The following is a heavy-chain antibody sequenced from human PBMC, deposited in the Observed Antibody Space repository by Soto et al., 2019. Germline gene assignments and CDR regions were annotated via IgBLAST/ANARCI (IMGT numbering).Heavy chain of an antibody. CDR1: GYSFTGYW. CDR2: IDPSDSYI. Sequence: PGESLKISCKGSGYSFTGYWIRWVRQMPGKGLVWMGRIDPSDSYINYSPSFQGHVTISADKSISTAYLQWSSLKASDTAMYYCARLPLAAAYSDANTWGQGTLVTVSS. D-gene: IGHD6-13*01. CDR3: ARLPLAAAYSDANT. J-gene: IGHJ5*02. V-gene: IGHV5-10-1*01.